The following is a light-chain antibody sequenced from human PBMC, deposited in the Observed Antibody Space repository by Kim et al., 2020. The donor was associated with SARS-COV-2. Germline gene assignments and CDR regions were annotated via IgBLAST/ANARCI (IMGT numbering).Light chain of an antibody. J-gene: IGKJ2*01. V-gene: IGKV1-5*03. Sequence: DIQMTQSPSTVSASVGDRVTIPCRASQSISSWLAWYQQKPGTAPPLLLYKASTLQSGVPPRFSGRGSGTEFTLTINSLQPDDFATYFCPQCITSPYTLRRETKL. CDR3: PQCITSPYT. CDR1: QSISSW. CDR2: KAS.